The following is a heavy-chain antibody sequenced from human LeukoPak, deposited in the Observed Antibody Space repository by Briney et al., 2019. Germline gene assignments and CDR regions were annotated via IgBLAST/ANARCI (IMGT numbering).Heavy chain of an antibody. D-gene: IGHD1-1*01. CDR2: ISDSGGST. CDR3: ARGGGTLDY. CDR1: GFTFSTYA. Sequence: GGSLRLSCTASGFTFSTYAMSWVRQAPGKGLEWVSTISDSGGSTYYADSVKGRFTISRHNSKNTLYLQMNSLRAEDTAVYYCARGGGTLDYWGQGTLVTVSS. V-gene: IGHV3-23*01. J-gene: IGHJ4*02.